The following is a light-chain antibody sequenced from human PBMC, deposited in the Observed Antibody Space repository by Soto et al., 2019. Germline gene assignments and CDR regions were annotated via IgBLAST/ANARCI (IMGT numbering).Light chain of an antibody. CDR3: TSFSSSTSIYV. CDR1: TRDIAGYNY. V-gene: IGLV2-14*01. Sequence: QSLLTQPSSRSGSLGQSITVSCTGTTRDIAGYNYISWYQQLPGKAPKLMIYQVTIRPSGISNRFSGSKSGNTASLTISGLQAEDEADYYCTSFSSSTSIYVFGTGTKVNVL. CDR2: QVT. J-gene: IGLJ1*01.